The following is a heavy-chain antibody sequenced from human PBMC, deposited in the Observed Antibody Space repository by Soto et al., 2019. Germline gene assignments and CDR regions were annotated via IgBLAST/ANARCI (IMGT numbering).Heavy chain of an antibody. CDR3: TTGGLLTLRY. J-gene: IGHJ4*02. D-gene: IGHD3-10*01. CDR1: GFTFSSYA. CDR2: ISGSGGST. V-gene: IGHV3-23*01. Sequence: QPGGSLRLSCAASGFTFSSYAMSWVRQAPGKGLEWVSAISGSGGSTYYADSVKGRFTISRDNAKNSLYLQMNSLRAEDTAVYYCTTGGLLTLRYWGQGALVTVSS.